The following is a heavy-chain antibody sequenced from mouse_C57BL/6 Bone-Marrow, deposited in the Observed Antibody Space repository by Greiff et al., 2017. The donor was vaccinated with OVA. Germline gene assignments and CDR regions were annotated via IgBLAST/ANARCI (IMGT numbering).Heavy chain of an antibody. Sequence: VQLQQSGPELVKPGASVKISCKASGYTFTDYYMNWVKQSHGKSLEWIGDINPNNGGTSFNQKFKGKATLTVDKSSSTAYMELRSLTSEDSAVYYCAGYYYGSSYQAWFAYWGQGTLVTVSA. J-gene: IGHJ3*01. CDR3: AGYYYGSSYQAWFAY. D-gene: IGHD1-1*01. CDR1: GYTFTDYY. CDR2: INPNNGGT. V-gene: IGHV1-26*01.